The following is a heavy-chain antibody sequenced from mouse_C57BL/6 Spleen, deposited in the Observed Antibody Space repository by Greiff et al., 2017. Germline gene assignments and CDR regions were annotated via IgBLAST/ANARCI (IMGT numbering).Heavy chain of an antibody. Sequence: EVKLMESGGGLVQPGGSMKLSCVASGFTFSNYWMNWVRQSPEKGLEWVAQIRLKSDNYATHYAESVKGRFTISRDDSKSSVYLQMNNLRAEDTGIYYCTKGDYDFDYWGQGTTLTVSS. D-gene: IGHD2-4*01. V-gene: IGHV6-3*01. CDR2: IRLKSDNYAT. CDR3: TKGDYDFDY. CDR1: GFTFSNYW. J-gene: IGHJ2*01.